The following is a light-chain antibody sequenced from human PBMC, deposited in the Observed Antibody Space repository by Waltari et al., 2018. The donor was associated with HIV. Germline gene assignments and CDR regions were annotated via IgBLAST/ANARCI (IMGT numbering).Light chain of an antibody. CDR1: VDNIIDQNS. Sequence: QPILTQPASVSGSPGQSIAISCIWTVDNIIDQNSVSWYQHIPGKAPKLLIFDVSHRPSGISHRFSGSKSAAAASLMLFSLRPEDETDYYCLSYTRNGTYVFGSGT. CDR2: DVS. V-gene: IGLV2-14*03. J-gene: IGLJ1*01. CDR3: LSYTRNGTYV.